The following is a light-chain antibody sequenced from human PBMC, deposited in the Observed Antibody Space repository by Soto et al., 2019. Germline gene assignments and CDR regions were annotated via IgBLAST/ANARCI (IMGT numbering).Light chain of an antibody. V-gene: IGLV2-8*01. Sequence: QSVLTQPPTASGSPGQSVTISCTGTSSDVGGYNYVSWYQQHPGKAPKLMIYDVSIRPSGVPDRFSGSKSGNTASLTVSGLQAEDEADYYCISYVGNNNWAVFGTGTKLTVL. CDR3: ISYVGNNNWAV. CDR2: DVS. CDR1: SSDVGGYNY. J-gene: IGLJ1*01.